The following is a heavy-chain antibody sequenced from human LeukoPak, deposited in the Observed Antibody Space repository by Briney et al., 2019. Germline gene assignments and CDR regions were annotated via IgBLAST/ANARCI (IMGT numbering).Heavy chain of an antibody. CDR2: IYYSGST. CDR1: GGSISSSSYY. V-gene: IGHV4-39*07. D-gene: IGHD3-9*01. Sequence: SETLSLTCTVSGGSISSSSYYWGWIRQPPGKGLEWIGSIYYSGSTYYNPSLKSRVTISVDTSKNQFSLKLSSVTAADTAVYYCARPYFDWLSTDAFDIWGQGTMVTVSS. CDR3: ARPYFDWLSTDAFDI. J-gene: IGHJ3*02.